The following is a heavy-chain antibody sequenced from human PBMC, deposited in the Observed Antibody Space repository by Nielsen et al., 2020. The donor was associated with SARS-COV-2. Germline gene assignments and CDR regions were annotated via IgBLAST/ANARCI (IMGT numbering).Heavy chain of an antibody. CDR1: GFIFGDYA. Sequence: GGSLRLSCATSGFIFGDYAMTWFRQAPGKGLEWVSGISWNSGSIGYADSVKGRFTISRDNAKNSLYLQMNSLRAEDTALYYCRSSSPDYGMDVWGQGTTVTVSS. V-gene: IGHV3-9*01. D-gene: IGHD6-6*01. CDR3: RSSSPDYGMDV. J-gene: IGHJ6*02. CDR2: ISWNSGSI.